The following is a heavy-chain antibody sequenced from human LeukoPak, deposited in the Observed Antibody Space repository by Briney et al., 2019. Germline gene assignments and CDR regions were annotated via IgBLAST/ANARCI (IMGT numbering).Heavy chain of an antibody. V-gene: IGHV1-8*03. CDR3: ARASIYGSGPSFDY. J-gene: IGHJ4*02. Sequence: GASVKVSCKASGYTFTSYDINWVRQATGQGLEWMGWMNPNSGNTGYAQKFQGRVTITRNTSISTAYMELSSLRSEDTAVYYCARASIYGSGPSFDYWGQGTLVTVSS. CDR1: GYTFTSYD. CDR2: MNPNSGNT. D-gene: IGHD3-10*01.